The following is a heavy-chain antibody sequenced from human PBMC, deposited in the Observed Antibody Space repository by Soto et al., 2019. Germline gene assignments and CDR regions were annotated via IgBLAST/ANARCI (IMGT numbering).Heavy chain of an antibody. CDR3: ARIGGVVAVVAGACFDY. J-gene: IGHJ4*02. CDR1: AGSLIVYY. V-gene: IGHV4-34*01. Sequence: LTYGVYAGSLIVYYWSWIRQSPGNGLEWIGEINHSGSTNYNPSLKSRVTISVDTSQNQFSLKLSSVTAADTAVYYCARIGGVVAVVAGACFDYWGQGTLVTVSS. D-gene: IGHD2-15*01. CDR2: INHSGST.